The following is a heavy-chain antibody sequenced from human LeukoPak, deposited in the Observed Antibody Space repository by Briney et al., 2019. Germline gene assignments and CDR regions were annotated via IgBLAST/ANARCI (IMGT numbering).Heavy chain of an antibody. CDR2: INTDGSST. J-gene: IGHJ5*02. CDR3: ARDRIVVVPAAGGLFNWFDH. D-gene: IGHD2-2*01. CDR1: GFTFSSYW. Sequence: GRSLRLSCAASGFTFSSYWMHWVRQAPGKGLVWVSRINTDGSSTSYADSVKGRFTISRDNAKNTLYLQMNSLRAEDTAVYYCARDRIVVVPAAGGLFNWFDHWGQGTLVTVSS. V-gene: IGHV3-74*01.